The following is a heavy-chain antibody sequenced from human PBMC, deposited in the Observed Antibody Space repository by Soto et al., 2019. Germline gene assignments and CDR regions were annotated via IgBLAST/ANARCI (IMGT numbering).Heavy chain of an antibody. Sequence: QVQLQESGPGLVKPSETLSLTCTVSGGTISGYYWSWIRQAPGKGLEWIAYIYSSGTTNYNPSLKSRVTISEGSSKNQISLKLSSVTAADTAVYYCARHLSTTVAKFYFDSWGQGALVTVSS. CDR1: GGTISGYY. D-gene: IGHD4-4*01. J-gene: IGHJ4*02. V-gene: IGHV4-59*08. CDR3: ARHLSTTVAKFYFDS. CDR2: IYSSGTT.